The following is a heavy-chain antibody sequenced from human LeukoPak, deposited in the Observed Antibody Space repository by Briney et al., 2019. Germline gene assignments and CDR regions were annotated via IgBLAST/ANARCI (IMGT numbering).Heavy chain of an antibody. CDR1: GFIFSSYP. D-gene: IGHD6-13*01. CDR3: AKRMGPSIVATDLDF. CDR2: ISHDGSNK. V-gene: IGHV3-30*07. J-gene: IGHJ4*02. Sequence: GGSLRLSCAASGFIFSSYPMHWVRQAPGLGLQWVAVISHDGSNKYYADSVKGRFTISRDNSKNTLYLQMNSLRVEDTAVYYCAKRMGPSIVATDLDFWGQGTLVAVSS.